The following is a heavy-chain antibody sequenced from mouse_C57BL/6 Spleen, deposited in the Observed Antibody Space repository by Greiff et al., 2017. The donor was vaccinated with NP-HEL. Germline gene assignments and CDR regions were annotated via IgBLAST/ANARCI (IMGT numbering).Heavy chain of an antibody. CDR2: ISSGGSYT. CDR1: GFTFSSYG. J-gene: IGHJ2*01. V-gene: IGHV5-6*01. CDR3: ARHGGDY. Sequence: EVMLVESGGDLVKPGGSLKLSCAASGFTFSSYGMSWVRQTPDKRLEWVATISSGGSYTYYPDSVKGRFTIFRDNAKNTLYLQMSSLKSEDTAMYYCARHGGDYWGQGTTLTVSS.